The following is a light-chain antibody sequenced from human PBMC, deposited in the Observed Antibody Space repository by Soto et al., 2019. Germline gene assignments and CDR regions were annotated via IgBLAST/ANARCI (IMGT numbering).Light chain of an antibody. CDR1: NIGDKS. V-gene: IGLV3-21*02. CDR3: QVWDSSTDHYV. J-gene: IGLJ1*01. CDR2: DNS. Sequence: SYELTQPPSGSVAPGQTARITCWGDNIGDKSVHWYQQKPGQAPVLVVYDNSDRPSGIPERFSGSNSGNTATLTISRVEAGDEAEYYCQVWDSSTDHYVFGTGTKVTVL.